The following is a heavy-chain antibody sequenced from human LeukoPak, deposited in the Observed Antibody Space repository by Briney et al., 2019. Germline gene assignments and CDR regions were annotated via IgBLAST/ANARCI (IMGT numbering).Heavy chain of an antibody. CDR2: ITGSGGTT. CDR3: AKDSNRYSSGWLFDY. CDR1: GLAFSSYA. V-gene: IGHV3-23*01. D-gene: IGHD6-19*01. Sequence: GGSLRLSCAASGLAFSSYAMAWVRQAPGKGLVWVSAITGSGGTTYYADSVKGRFTSSRDNSKNTLYLQMSSLRAEDTAIYYCAKDSNRYSSGWLFDYWGQGTLVSVSS. J-gene: IGHJ4*02.